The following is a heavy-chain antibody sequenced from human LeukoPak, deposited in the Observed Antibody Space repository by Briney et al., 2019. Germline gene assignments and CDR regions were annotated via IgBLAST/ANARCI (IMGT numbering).Heavy chain of an antibody. CDR2: MNPNSGNT. D-gene: IGHD6-6*01. CDR1: GYTFTSYD. Sequence: ASVKVSCKASGYTFTSYDINWARQATGQGLEWMGWMNPNSGNTGHAQKFQGRVTMTRNTSISTAYMELSSLRSEDTAVYYCARETRLGSSSSFPGYYYYGMDVWGQGTTVTVSS. CDR3: ARETRLGSSSSFPGYYYYGMDV. J-gene: IGHJ6*02. V-gene: IGHV1-8*01.